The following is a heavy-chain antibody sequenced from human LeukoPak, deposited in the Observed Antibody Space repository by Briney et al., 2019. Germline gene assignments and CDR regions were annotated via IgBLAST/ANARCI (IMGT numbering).Heavy chain of an antibody. CDR1: GFTFSNYA. CDR3: AKDYRGSGYFFDV. CDR2: ISGNGDTT. J-gene: IGHJ3*01. Sequence: GGSLRLSCAGSGFTFSNYAMSWVRQAPGKGLEWVSVISGNGDTTYYTDSVKGRFTISRDNSKNTLYLQMNSLRAEDTAIYSCAKDYRGSGYFFDVWGQGTMVAVSS. D-gene: IGHD3-3*01. V-gene: IGHV3-23*01.